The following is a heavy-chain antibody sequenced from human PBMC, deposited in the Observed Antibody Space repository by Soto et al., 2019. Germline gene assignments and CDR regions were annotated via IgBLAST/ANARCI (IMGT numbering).Heavy chain of an antibody. CDR2: IYYSGST. J-gene: IGHJ3*02. Sequence: XETLSLTCTVSGCSIISYYWSWIRQPPGKGLEWIGYIYYSGSTNYNPSLKSRVTISVDTSKNQFSLKLSSVTAADTAVYYCARFFSSGVDAFDIWGQGPMVTVSS. CDR1: GCSIISYY. D-gene: IGHD6-19*01. CDR3: ARFFSSGVDAFDI. V-gene: IGHV4-59*01.